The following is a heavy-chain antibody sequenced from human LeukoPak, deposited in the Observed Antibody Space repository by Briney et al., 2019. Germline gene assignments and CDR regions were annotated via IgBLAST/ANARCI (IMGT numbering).Heavy chain of an antibody. J-gene: IGHJ4*02. CDR3: TRSLNWIREY. V-gene: IGHV3-73*01. CDR2: IGNKATNYAT. Sequence: GGSLRLSCAASGFTFSGSTMHWVRQASGKGLEWVGRIGNKATNYATAYAASVKGRFTITRDDSKNTAYLQMNSLKTEDTAVYYCTRSLNWIREYWGQGTLVTVSS. CDR1: GFTFSGST. D-gene: IGHD1-20*01.